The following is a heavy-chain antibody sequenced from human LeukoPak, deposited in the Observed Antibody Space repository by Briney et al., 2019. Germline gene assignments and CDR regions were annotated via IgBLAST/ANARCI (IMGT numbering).Heavy chain of an antibody. Sequence: GGSLRLSCAASGFTFSSYFMSWVRQAPGKGLEGVAKINQDGSEKYYVDSVKGRFAISRDNAKNSLYLQMNSLRAEDTAVYYCARPVGNGYYYDWGQGTLVTVSS. CDR1: GFTFSSYF. J-gene: IGHJ4*02. V-gene: IGHV3-7*04. CDR2: INQDGSEK. CDR3: ARPVGNGYYYD. D-gene: IGHD3-22*01.